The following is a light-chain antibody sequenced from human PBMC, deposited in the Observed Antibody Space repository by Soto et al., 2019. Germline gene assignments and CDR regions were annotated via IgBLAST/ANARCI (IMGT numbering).Light chain of an antibody. CDR3: SSYTSSSTRV. CDR1: SSDVGGYNY. V-gene: IGLV2-14*01. J-gene: IGLJ1*01. CDR2: EVS. Sequence: QSALTQPASVSGSPGQSITISCTGTSSDVGGYNYVSWYQQHPGKAPKLMIYEVSNRPSGVSNRFTGSKSGNMASLTISGLQAEDEADYYCSSYTSSSTRVFGTGTQLTVL.